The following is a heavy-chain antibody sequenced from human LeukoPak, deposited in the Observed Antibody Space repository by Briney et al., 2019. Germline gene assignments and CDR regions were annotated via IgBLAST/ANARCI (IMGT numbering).Heavy chain of an antibody. CDR2: ISWNSGGI. D-gene: IGHD6-19*01. Sequence: GGSLRLSCAASGFTFDDYAMHWVRQAPGKGLEWVSGISWNSGGIGYADSVKGRFTTSRDNAKNSLYLQMNSLRADDTALYYCAKGKKMTVAGLFDYWGQGTLVTVSS. CDR1: GFTFDDYA. V-gene: IGHV3-9*01. J-gene: IGHJ4*02. CDR3: AKGKKMTVAGLFDY.